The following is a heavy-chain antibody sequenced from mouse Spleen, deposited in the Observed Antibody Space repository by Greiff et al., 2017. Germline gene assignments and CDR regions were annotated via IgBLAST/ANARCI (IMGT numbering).Heavy chain of an antibody. D-gene: IGHD2-3*01. V-gene: IGHV1-85*01. CDR3: ARESGWLLPAWFAY. CDR1: GYTFTSYD. Sequence: VQLQQSGAELVKPGASVKLSCKASGYTFTSYDINWVRQRPEQGLEWIGWIFPGDGSTKYNEKFKSKSTLTVDTSSSTAYMQLSSLTSEDSAVYYCARESGWLLPAWFAYWGRGTLVTVSA. J-gene: IGHJ3*01. CDR2: IFPGDGST.